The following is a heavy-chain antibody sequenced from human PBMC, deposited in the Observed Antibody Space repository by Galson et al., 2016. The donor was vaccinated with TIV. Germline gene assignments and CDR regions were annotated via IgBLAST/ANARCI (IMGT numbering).Heavy chain of an antibody. J-gene: IGHJ4*02. CDR3: ARLASCGGDCYYVDS. CDR1: GYTFTNSE. D-gene: IGHD2-21*02. V-gene: IGHV1-8*01. CDR2: VIPNSGKT. Sequence: SVKVSCKASGYTFTNSEINWVRQATGQGLEWMGWVIPNSGKTSYAQKFQGSLTMTRDTSISTAYMELRSPRSDDTAVYYCARLASCGGDCYYVDSWGQGTLVTVSS.